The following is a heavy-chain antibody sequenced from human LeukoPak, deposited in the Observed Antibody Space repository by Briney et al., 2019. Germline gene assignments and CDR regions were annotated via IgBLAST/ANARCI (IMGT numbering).Heavy chain of an antibody. Sequence: GGALRLSCSASGFTFRTYGMNWVRQAPGEGLEWVSGIGGSGIRTYYADSVKGRFIISRDNSRNTLYLQMNSLRAEDTAIYYCAKCPRALEHYTQCFDYWGQGTLVTVSS. J-gene: IGHJ4*02. V-gene: IGHV3-23*01. CDR2: IGGSGIRT. D-gene: IGHD1/OR15-1a*01. CDR1: GFTFRTYG. CDR3: AKCPRALEHYTQCFDY.